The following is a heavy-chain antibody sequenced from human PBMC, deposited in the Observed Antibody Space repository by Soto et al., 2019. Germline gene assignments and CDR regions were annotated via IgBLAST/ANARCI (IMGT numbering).Heavy chain of an antibody. CDR1: GGSFSGYY. Sequence: SETLSLTCAVYGGSFSGYYWSWIRQPPGKGLEWIGEINHSGSTNYNPSLKSRVTISVDTSKNQFSLKLSSVTAADTAVYYCARASSGWTSYYFDYWGQGTLVTVSS. V-gene: IGHV4-34*01. CDR2: INHSGST. J-gene: IGHJ4*02. CDR3: ARASSGWTSYYFDY. D-gene: IGHD6-19*01.